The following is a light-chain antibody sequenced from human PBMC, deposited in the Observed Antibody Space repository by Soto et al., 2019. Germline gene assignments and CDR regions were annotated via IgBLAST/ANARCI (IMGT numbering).Light chain of an antibody. CDR2: RSN. CDR1: SSNIGSNY. J-gene: IGLJ1*01. Sequence: QSALTQPPSTSGTPGQRVTIACSGSSSNIGSNYVYWYQHLPETAPKVLIYRSNQRPSGVPDRFSGSKSGTSASLAIRGLRSEDEADYYCAPWDDSLSGYVFGTGTKLTVL. V-gene: IGLV1-47*01. CDR3: APWDDSLSGYV.